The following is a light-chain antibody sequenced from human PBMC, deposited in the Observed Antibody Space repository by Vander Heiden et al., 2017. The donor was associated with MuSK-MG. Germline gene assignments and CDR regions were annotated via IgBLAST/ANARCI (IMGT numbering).Light chain of an antibody. J-gene: IGKJ2*01. Sequence: EIVFTQSPATLSLSPGERATLSCRASQSIDNYLAWYQQKPGQAPRLLIYDASNRATGIPARFSGSGSGTDFTLTISSLEPEDFAHYYCQQRSNWPPTFGQGTKLDIK. CDR2: DAS. V-gene: IGKV3-11*01. CDR1: QSIDNY. CDR3: QQRSNWPPT.